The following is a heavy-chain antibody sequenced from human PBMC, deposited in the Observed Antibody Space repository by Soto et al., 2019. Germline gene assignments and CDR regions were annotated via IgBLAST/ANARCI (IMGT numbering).Heavy chain of an antibody. D-gene: IGHD3-10*01. Sequence: GGSLRLSCAASRFTFSSYAMTWVRQAPGKGLEWVPSITSDGFNTYYADSVKGRFTISRDNSKNTVYLQINSLRAEDTAVYYCSKSGDGYWGQGTLVTVSS. J-gene: IGHJ4*02. V-gene: IGHV3-23*01. CDR2: ITSDGFNT. CDR1: RFTFSSYA. CDR3: SKSGDGY.